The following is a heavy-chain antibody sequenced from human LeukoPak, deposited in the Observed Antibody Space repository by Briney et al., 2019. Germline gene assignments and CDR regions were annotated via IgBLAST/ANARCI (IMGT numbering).Heavy chain of an antibody. CDR3: AKGTDYYDSSGYVDY. Sequence: PGGSLRLSCAASGFTFSSYAMSWVRQAPGKGLEWVSAISGSGCSTYYADSVKGRLTISRDNSKNTLYLQMNSLRAEDTAVYYCAKGTDYYDSSGYVDYWGQGTLVTVSS. CDR1: GFTFSSYA. J-gene: IGHJ4*02. V-gene: IGHV3-23*01. CDR2: ISGSGCST. D-gene: IGHD3-22*01.